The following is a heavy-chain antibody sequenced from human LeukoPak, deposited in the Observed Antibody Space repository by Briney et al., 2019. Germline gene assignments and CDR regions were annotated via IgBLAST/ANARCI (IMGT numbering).Heavy chain of an antibody. D-gene: IGHD5-18*01. CDR3: AKDLRRGYSYGHYYYYGMDV. CDR2: ISWNSGSI. J-gene: IGHJ6*02. CDR1: GFTFDDYA. V-gene: IGHV3-9*01. Sequence: GGSLRLSCAASGFTFDDYAMHWVRQAPGKGLEWVSGISWNSGSIGYADSVKGRFTISRDNAKNSLYLQMSSLRAEDTALYYCAKDLRRGYSYGHYYYYGMDVWGQGTTVTVSS.